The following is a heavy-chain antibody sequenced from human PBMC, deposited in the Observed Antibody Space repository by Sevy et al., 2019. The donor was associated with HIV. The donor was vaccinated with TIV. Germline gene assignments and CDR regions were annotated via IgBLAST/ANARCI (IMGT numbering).Heavy chain of an antibody. D-gene: IGHD3-16*01. V-gene: IGHV3-15*01. Sequence: GGSLRLSCAASGFTFSNVWMSWVRQAPGKGLEWVGHIKSKTDGGTTDYAAPVKGRFTISRDDSKNMLSLQMNSLKTEDSAVYYCTTGGSILNYWGQGTLVTVSS. CDR2: IKSKTDGGTT. CDR1: GFTFSNVW. CDR3: TTGGSILNY. J-gene: IGHJ4*02.